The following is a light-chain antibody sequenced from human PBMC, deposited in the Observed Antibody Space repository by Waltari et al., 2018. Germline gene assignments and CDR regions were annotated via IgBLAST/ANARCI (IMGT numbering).Light chain of an antibody. V-gene: IGKV4-1*01. CDR3: QQYYTTPYT. Sequence: DIVMTQSPDSLAMSLGERATIHCKSSQRVLYSSNNKNYLAWYQQKPGQPPKLLIYWASTRESGVPDRFSGSGSGTDFTLTISSLQAEDVAVYYCQQYYTTPYTFGQGTKLEIK. CDR2: WAS. J-gene: IGKJ2*01. CDR1: QRVLYSSNNKNY.